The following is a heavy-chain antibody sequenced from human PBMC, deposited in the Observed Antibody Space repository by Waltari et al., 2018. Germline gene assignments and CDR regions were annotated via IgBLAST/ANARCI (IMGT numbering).Heavy chain of an antibody. CDR1: VVSITSTRHY. CDR3: ATYIGASVGTAAFDV. D-gene: IGHD5-12*01. V-gene: IGHV4-39*01. CDR2: VSYSGTT. J-gene: IGHJ3*01. Sequence: QLQLQESGPRLVRPSENLSLIRRVPVVSITSTRHYCAWIRQSPGQGLEWIGTVSYSGTTYISPSLKSRVSVSRDTSKNQVSLILGSVTAADMAVYYCATYIGASVGTAAFDVWGQGTMVTVSS.